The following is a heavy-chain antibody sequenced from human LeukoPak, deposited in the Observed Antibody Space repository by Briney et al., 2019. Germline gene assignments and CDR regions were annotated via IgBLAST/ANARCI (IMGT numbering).Heavy chain of an antibody. V-gene: IGHV3-23*01. J-gene: IGHJ3*02. CDR3: AKSRIIMVRGVIPDAFDI. CDR1: GFTFSNYA. D-gene: IGHD3-10*01. Sequence: SGGSLRLSCAATGFTFSNYAMSWVRQAPGKGLEWVSAISGSGTYTYYADSVNGRFTMSRDNSKNTLSLQMNSLRAEDTAVYYCAKSRIIMVRGVIPDAFDIWGQGTKVTVSS. CDR2: ISGSGTYT.